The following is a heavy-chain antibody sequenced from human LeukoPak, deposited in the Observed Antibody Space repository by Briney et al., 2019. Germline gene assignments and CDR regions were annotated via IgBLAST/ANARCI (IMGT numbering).Heavy chain of an antibody. V-gene: IGHV3-13*01. J-gene: IGHJ4*02. Sequence: PGGSLRLSCAASGFTFSSYDMHWVRQATGKGLEWVSAIGTAGDTYYPGSVKGRFTISRENAKNSLYLQMNSLRAGDTAVYYCAREEGYCSSTSCLGWGQGTLVTVSS. CDR3: AREEGYCSSTSCLG. D-gene: IGHD2-2*01. CDR2: IGTAGDT. CDR1: GFTFSSYD.